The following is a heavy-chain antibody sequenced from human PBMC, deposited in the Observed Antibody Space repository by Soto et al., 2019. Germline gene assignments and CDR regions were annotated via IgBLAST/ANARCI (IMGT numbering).Heavy chain of an antibody. CDR2: MNPNSGNT. CDR3: ARGVKYGAYSRWFDP. V-gene: IGHV1-8*01. D-gene: IGHD4-17*01. J-gene: IGHJ5*02. CDR1: GYTFTSYD. Sequence: QVQLVQSGAEVKKPGASVKVSCKASGYTFTSYDINWVRQATGQGLEYLGWMNPNSGNTGYVQKFQGRVTMTRDTPTSTADMELSSLRSDDTAVYFCARGVKYGAYSRWFDPWGQGTLVTVSS.